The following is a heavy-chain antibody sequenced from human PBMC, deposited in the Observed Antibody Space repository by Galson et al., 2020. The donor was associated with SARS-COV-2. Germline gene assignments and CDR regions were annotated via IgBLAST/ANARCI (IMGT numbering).Heavy chain of an antibody. D-gene: IGHD6-13*01. CDR1: GGSISSSSYY. V-gene: IGHV4-39*01. CDR2: IYYSGST. J-gene: IGHJ5*02. Sequence: SETLSLTCTVSGGSISSSSYYWGWIRQPPGKGLEWIGSIYYSGSTYYNPSLKSRVTISVDTSKNQFSLKLSSVTAADTAVYYCARQARGAAGGSVLVAGGHWFDPWGQGTLVTVSS. CDR3: ARQARGAAGGSVLVAGGHWFDP.